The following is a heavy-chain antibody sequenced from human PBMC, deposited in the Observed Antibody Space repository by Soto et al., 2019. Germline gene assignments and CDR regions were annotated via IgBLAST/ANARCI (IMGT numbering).Heavy chain of an antibody. CDR3: ANKIMKEQLVTYYDYGMDV. D-gene: IGHD6-6*01. V-gene: IGHV3-23*01. CDR2: ISGSGGST. J-gene: IGHJ6*04. Sequence: PGGSLRLSCAASGFTFSSYAMSWVRQAPGKGLEWVSAISGSGGSTYYADSVKGRFTISRDNSKNTLYLQMNSLRAEDTAVYYCANKIMKEQLVTYYDYGMDVRGKGTTFTDSS. CDR1: GFTFSSYA.